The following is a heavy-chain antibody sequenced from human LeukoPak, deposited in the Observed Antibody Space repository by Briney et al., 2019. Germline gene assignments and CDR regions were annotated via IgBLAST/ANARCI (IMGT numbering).Heavy chain of an antibody. J-gene: IGHJ3*02. CDR1: GFTFSSYS. CDR2: ISSSSSYI. D-gene: IGHD3-3*01. V-gene: IGHV3-21*01. Sequence: GGSLRLSCAASGFTFSSYSMNWVRQAPGKGLEWVSSISSSSSYIYYADSVKGRFTVSRANAKNSLYLQMNSLRAEDTAVYYCARVLVGSSRAYYDFWSGSLGEDAFDIWGQGTMVTVSS. CDR3: ARVLVGSSRAYYDFWSGSLGEDAFDI.